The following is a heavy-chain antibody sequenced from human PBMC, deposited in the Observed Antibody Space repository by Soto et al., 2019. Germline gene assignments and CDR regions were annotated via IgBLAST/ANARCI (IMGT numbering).Heavy chain of an antibody. CDR1: GFTFSSYA. Sequence: GGSLRLSCAASGFTFSSYAMSWVRQVPGKGLEWVSAISGSGGSTYYADSVKGRFTISRDNSKNTLYLQMNSLRAEDTAVYYCARRDGFNLPYFDQWGQGTLVTVSS. CDR3: ARRDGFNLPYFDQ. J-gene: IGHJ4*02. D-gene: IGHD5-12*01. V-gene: IGHV3-23*01. CDR2: ISGSGGST.